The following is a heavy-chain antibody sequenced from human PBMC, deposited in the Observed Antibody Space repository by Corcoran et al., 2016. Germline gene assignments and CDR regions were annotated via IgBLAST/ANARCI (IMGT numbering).Heavy chain of an antibody. D-gene: IGHD6-19*01. CDR1: GYTFTSYY. V-gene: IGHV1-46*01. CDR3: AGDESGSSGWYDAFDI. J-gene: IGHJ3*02. Sequence: QVQLVQSGAEVKKPGASVKVSCKASGYTFTSYYMHWVRQAPGQGLEWMGIINPSGGSTSYAQKFQGRVTMTRDTSTSTVYMELSSLRSEDTAVYYCAGDESGSSGWYDAFDIWGQGTMVTVSS. CDR2: INPSGGST.